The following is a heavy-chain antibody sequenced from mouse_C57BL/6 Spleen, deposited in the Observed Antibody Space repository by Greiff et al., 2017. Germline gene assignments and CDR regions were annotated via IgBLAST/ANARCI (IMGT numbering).Heavy chain of an antibody. CDR3: ARRGIYYGNYVDYFDY. D-gene: IGHD2-1*01. V-gene: IGHV1-69*01. J-gene: IGHJ2*01. Sequence: QVQLQQPGAELVMPGASVKLSCKASGYTFTSYWMHWVKQRPGQGLEWIGEIDPSDSYTNYNQKFKGKSTLTVDKSSSTAYMQLSSLTSEDSAVYYCARRGIYYGNYVDYFDYWGQGTTLTVSA. CDR1: GYTFTSYW. CDR2: IDPSDSYT.